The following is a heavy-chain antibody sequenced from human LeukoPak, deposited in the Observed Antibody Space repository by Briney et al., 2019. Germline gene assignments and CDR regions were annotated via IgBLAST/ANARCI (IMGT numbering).Heavy chain of an antibody. V-gene: IGHV4-39*07. D-gene: IGHD5-18*01. Sequence: SETLSLTCTVSDGSISSSSYYWGWIRQPPGKGLELIGSIYYSGSTYYNPSLKSRVTISVDTSKNQFSLKLSSVTAADTAVYYCVRRGYSYGSWGQGTLVTVSS. CDR2: IYYSGST. CDR3: VRRGYSYGS. CDR1: DGSISSSSYY. J-gene: IGHJ4*02.